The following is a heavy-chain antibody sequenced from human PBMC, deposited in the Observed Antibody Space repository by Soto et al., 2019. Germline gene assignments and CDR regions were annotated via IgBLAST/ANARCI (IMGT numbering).Heavy chain of an antibody. CDR1: GYTFTSYD. J-gene: IGHJ4*02. D-gene: IGHD3-3*01. V-gene: IGHV1-8*01. CDR2: MNPNSGNL. CDR3: ARGRRPSRHDAFWSGYTFDY. Sequence: ASVKVSCKASGYTFTSYDIHWVRQATGQGLEWMGWMNPNSGNLGYIQKFQGRVTMTRDTSRSTAYMEVSSLKSEDTAVYYCARGRRPSRHDAFWSGYTFDYWGQGTLVTVSS.